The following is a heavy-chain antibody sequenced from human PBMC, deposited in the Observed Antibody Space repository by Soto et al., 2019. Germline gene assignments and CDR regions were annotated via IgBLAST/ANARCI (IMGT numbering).Heavy chain of an antibody. D-gene: IGHD4-17*01. CDR3: ARHVSRRPYGEERVDY. V-gene: IGHV4-39*01. J-gene: IGHJ4*02. Sequence: SGTGCGGASSSSGDYCVCIRQPPGKGLEWIGSIYYSGSTYYNPSLKSRVTISVDTSKNQFSLKLSSVTAADTAGYYCARHVSRRPYGEERVDYWGQGTLVTVS. CDR1: GGASSSSGDY. CDR2: IYYSGST.